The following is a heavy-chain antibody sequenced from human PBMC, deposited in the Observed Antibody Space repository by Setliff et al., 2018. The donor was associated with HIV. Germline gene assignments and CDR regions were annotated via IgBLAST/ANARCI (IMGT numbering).Heavy chain of an antibody. CDR2: IYQTGTT. J-gene: IGHJ4*02. D-gene: IGHD1-26*01. V-gene: IGHV4-34*01. Sequence: SETLSLTCAVSGLSFSASYWSWLRQPPGKGLEWIGSIYQTGTTYYNPSLKSRVTISVDTSQNQFSLKLSSVTAADTAVYYCARVPIYYYYYWGQGTLV. CDR3: ARVPIYYYYY. CDR1: GLSFSASY.